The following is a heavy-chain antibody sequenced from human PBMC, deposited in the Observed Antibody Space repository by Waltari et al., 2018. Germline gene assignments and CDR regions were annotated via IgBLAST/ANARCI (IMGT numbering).Heavy chain of an antibody. Sequence: QLQLQESGPGLVKPSGTLSLTCTVSGDSMSTRDVWNWVRQPPGKGLEWIGQIRRSGRTNYDPSLESRVTMSVDTSNNQFSLKVTSVTAADTAVYYCARDRGRGLYLDSWGQGTLVTVSP. J-gene: IGHJ4*02. CDR3: ARDRGRGLYLDS. D-gene: IGHD2-15*01. CDR2: IRRSGRT. CDR1: GDSMSTRDV. V-gene: IGHV4-4*02.